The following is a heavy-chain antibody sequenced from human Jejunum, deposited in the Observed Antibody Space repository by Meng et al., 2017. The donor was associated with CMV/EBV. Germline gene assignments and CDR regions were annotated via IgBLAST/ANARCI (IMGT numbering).Heavy chain of an antibody. D-gene: IGHD6-13*01. CDR2: INTNSGGT. CDR3: ARGGITAALIGGYSYGMDV. V-gene: IGHV1-2*02. Sequence: SYFIHWLRQVPGQGPEWMGWINTNSGGTNYAQKFQGRVTMTRDKFSSVAYMELRSLRSDDTAVYFCARGGITAALIGGYSYGMDVWGQGTTVTVSS. CDR1: SYF. J-gene: IGHJ6*02.